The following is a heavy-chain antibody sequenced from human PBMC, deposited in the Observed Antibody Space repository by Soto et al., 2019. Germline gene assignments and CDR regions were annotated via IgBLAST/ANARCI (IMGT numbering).Heavy chain of an antibody. V-gene: IGHV4-39*01. J-gene: IGHJ4*02. CDR3: ARQPMDIYNVVRSGIFDY. D-gene: IGHD2-2*03. CDR1: GGSISSRTFW. Sequence: QLQLQESGPGLVKPSETLSLTCSVSGGSISSRTFWWAWIRQPPGKGLEWIGDMYYSGSTYSSPSPNSGFPLPLATAKNHLSLKLALVPAPATAFHSGARQPMDIYNVVRSGIFDYWGQGPLVTVSS. CDR2: MYYSGST.